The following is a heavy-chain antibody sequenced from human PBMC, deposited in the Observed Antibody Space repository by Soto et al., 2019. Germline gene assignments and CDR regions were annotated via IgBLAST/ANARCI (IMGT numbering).Heavy chain of an antibody. CDR3: ARDVAVAGTGGYFDY. CDR1: GFTFSSYA. V-gene: IGHV3-30-3*01. Sequence: QVQLVESGGGVVQPGRSLRLSCAASGFTFSSYAMHWVRQAPGKGLEWVAVISYDGSNKYYADSVKGRFTISRDNSKNTLYLPMNSLRAEDTAVYYCARDVAVAGTGGYFDYWGQGTLVTVSS. J-gene: IGHJ4*02. D-gene: IGHD6-19*01. CDR2: ISYDGSNK.